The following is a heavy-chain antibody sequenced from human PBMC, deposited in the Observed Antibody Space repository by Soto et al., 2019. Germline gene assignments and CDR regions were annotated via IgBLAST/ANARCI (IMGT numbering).Heavy chain of an antibody. J-gene: IGHJ4*02. CDR2: IYPGDSDT. CDR1: GYSFTTHW. V-gene: IGHV5-51*01. D-gene: IGHD5-12*01. Sequence: GESLKISCKGSGYSFTTHWIGWVRQMPGKGLEWMGVIYPGDSDTKYSPSFQGLVTISADKSINTAYLQWNTLKASDTAMYYCARGGDRGAYDWRLFDYWGQGTLVTVSS. CDR3: ARGGDRGAYDWRLFDY.